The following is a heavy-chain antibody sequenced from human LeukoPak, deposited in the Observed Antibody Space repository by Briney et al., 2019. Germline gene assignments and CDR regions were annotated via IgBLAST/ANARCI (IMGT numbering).Heavy chain of an antibody. CDR2: ISSYSGTI. D-gene: IGHD5-24*01. CDR1: GFTFSSYS. J-gene: IGHJ4*02. Sequence: PGGSLWLSCAASGFTFSSYSMNWVRQAPGKGLEWVSYISSYSGTISYADSVKGRFAISRDNAKNSLYLQMNSLRDEDTAIYYCAREMGYWGQGTLVTVSS. CDR3: AREMGY. V-gene: IGHV3-48*02.